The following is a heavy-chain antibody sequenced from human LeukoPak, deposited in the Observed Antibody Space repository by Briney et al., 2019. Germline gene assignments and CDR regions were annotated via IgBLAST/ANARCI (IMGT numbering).Heavy chain of an antibody. CDR1: GGSFSGYY. CDR3: ARVGSAAVDY. D-gene: IGHD3-16*01. V-gene: IGHV4-34*01. Sequence: SETLSLTCAVYGGSFSGYYWSWIRQPPGKGLEWIGEINHSGSTNYNPSLKSRVTISVDTSKNQFSLKLSSVTAADTAVYYCARVGSAAVDYWGQGTLVTVSS. CDR2: INHSGST. J-gene: IGHJ4*02.